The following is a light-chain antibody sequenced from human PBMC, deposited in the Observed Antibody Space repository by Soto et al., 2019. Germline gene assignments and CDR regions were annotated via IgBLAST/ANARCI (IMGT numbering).Light chain of an antibody. CDR1: QSISSR. Sequence: EIQMTQSPATLSVSAVERATISCRSSQSISSRLAWYQQKPGKAPKLLIYGASSRASGIPARFSGSGSGTEFTLTISSLQPEDFAVYYCQQYNNYPPWTFGQGTKVDIK. V-gene: IGKV3-15*01. CDR3: QQYNNYPPWT. J-gene: IGKJ1*01. CDR2: GAS.